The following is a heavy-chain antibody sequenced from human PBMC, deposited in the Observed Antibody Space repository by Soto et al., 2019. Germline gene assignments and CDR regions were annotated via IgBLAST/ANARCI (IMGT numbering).Heavy chain of an antibody. J-gene: IGHJ4*02. Sequence: PGESLKICCKGSGYRFRSYWIGWVRQMPGKGLEWMGIIYPGDSDTRYSPSFQGQVTISADKSISTAYLQWSSQKASDTAMYYCARRSYYDSSGYPFDYWGQGTLVTVSS. CDR3: ARRSYYDSSGYPFDY. D-gene: IGHD3-22*01. V-gene: IGHV5-51*01. CDR2: IYPGDSDT. CDR1: GYRFRSYW.